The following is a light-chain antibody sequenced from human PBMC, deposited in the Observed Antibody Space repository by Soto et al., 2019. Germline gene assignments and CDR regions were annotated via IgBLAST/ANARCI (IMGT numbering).Light chain of an antibody. CDR3: QQSYSTS. J-gene: IGKJ1*01. V-gene: IGKV1-39*01. CDR2: AAS. Sequence: DIQRTQSPSSLSASVGDRVTITCRASQSISSYLNWYQHKPGKAPKLLIYAASSLQSGVQSRFSGSGSGTDFTLTISSLQPEDFATYYCQQSYSTSFGQGTKVDIK. CDR1: QSISSY.